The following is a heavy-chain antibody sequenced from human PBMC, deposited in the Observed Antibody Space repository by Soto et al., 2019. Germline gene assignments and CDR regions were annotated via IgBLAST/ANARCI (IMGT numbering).Heavy chain of an antibody. V-gene: IGHV3-30-3*01. CDR2: VSNDGNNK. J-gene: IGHJ4*02. CDR1: GFGFINYA. Sequence: WGSLRLSCAASGFGFINYAIRFFRHAPGKGLEWVAVVSNDGNNKYYADSVKGRFTISRDNSKNTLFLQMNSLRSEDTAVYFCAREYSSGWPLDYWGQGTLVTVSS. D-gene: IGHD6-19*01. CDR3: AREYSSGWPLDY.